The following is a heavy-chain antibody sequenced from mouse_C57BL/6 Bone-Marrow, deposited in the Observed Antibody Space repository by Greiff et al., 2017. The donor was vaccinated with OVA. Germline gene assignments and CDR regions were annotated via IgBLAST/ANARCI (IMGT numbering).Heavy chain of an antibody. CDR2: IYPRDGST. D-gene: IGHD1-1*01. V-gene: IGHV1-85*01. CDR3: ARFALYYYGSRYYFDY. J-gene: IGHJ2*01. CDR1: GYTFTSYD. Sequence: QVQLKESGPELVKPGASVKLSCKASGYTFTSYDINWVKQRPGQGLEWIGWIYPRDGSTKYNEKFKGKATLTVDTSSSTAYMELHSLTSEDSAVYFCARFALYYYGSRYYFDYWGQGTTLTVSS.